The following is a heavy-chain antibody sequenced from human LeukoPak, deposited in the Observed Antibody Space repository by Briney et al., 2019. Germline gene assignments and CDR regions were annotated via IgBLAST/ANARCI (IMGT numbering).Heavy chain of an antibody. CDR2: IYTTGNT. J-gene: IGHJ4*02. D-gene: IGHD6-19*01. V-gene: IGHV4-4*07. CDR1: GDYINNYY. CDR3: VRERGSGWYDMAFDY. Sequence: PSETLSLTCIVSGDYINNYYWNWIRQTAGKGLEWIGRIYTTGNTNYSPSLKSRVTLSVDTSKNQFSLRLRYVTAADTAVYYCVRERGSGWYDMAFDYWGQGTLVAVSS.